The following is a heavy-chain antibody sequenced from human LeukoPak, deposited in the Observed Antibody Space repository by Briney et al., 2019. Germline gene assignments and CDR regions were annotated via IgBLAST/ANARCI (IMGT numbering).Heavy chain of an antibody. CDR2: IYYSGST. D-gene: IGHD4-17*01. J-gene: IGHJ6*02. V-gene: IGHV4-59*01. CDR1: GGSISSYY. CDR3: ATNGDYGSYYYYGMDV. Sequence: PSETLSLTCTVSGGSISSYYWSWIRQPPGKGLEWIGYIYYSGSTNYNPSLKSRVTISADTSKNQFSLKLSSVTAADTAVYYCATNGDYGSYYYYGMDVWGQGTTVTVSS.